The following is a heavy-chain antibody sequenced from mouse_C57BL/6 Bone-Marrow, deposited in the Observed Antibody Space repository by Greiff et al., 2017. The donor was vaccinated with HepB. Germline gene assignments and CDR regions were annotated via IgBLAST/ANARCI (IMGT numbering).Heavy chain of an antibody. CDR3: ARAADY. J-gene: IGHJ2*01. CDR1: GYSITSGYY. Sequence: EVQRVESGPGLVKPSQSLSLTCSVTGYSITSGYYWNWIRQFPGNKLEWMGYISYDGSNNYNPSLKNRISITRDTSKNQFFLKLNSVTTEDTATYYCARAADYWGQGTTLTVSS. V-gene: IGHV3-6*01. CDR2: ISYDGSN.